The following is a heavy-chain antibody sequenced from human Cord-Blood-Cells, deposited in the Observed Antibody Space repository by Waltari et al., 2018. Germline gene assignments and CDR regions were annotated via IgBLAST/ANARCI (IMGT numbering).Heavy chain of an antibody. J-gene: IGHJ3*02. CDR2: IRGSGGST. CDR1: GVPFSSYA. Sequence: EVQLLESGGGLVQPGGSLRLSCEASGVPFSSYAMSWVRQAPGKGLEWVSAIRGSGGSTYYADSVKGRFTISRDNSKNTLYLQTNSLSAEDTAVYYCAKDRGLWWELDAFDIWGQVTMVTVSS. CDR3: AKDRGLWWELDAFDI. V-gene: IGHV3-23*01. D-gene: IGHD2-15*01.